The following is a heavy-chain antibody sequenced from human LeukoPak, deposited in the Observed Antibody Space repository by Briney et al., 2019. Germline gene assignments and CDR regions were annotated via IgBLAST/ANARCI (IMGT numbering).Heavy chain of an antibody. J-gene: IGHJ4*02. CDR2: IYYSGNT. CDR3: ARDRYYYDSSGYYHLDY. CDR1: GGSLSSYY. D-gene: IGHD3-22*01. Sequence: PSETLSLTCTVSGGSLSSYYWSWIRQPPGKGLEWIGYIYYSGNTNYNPSLKSRVTMSVDTSKNQFSLKLSSVTAADTAVYYCARDRYYYDSSGYYHLDYWGQGTLVTVSS. V-gene: IGHV4-59*12.